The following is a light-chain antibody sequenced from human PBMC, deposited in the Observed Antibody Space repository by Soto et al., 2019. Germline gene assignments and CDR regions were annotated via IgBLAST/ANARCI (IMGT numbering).Light chain of an antibody. V-gene: IGKV1-5*03. J-gene: IGKJ2*01. CDR2: KTS. CDR1: QSLSGW. Sequence: DIQMTQSPSTLSASVGDRVTITCRASQSLSGWLAWYQQKPGKAPKLLIYKTSTFESGVPSRFSGSGSGTQFTLTITSLQPDDFATYYCLQYNSLYTFGQGTKLEIK. CDR3: LQYNSLYT.